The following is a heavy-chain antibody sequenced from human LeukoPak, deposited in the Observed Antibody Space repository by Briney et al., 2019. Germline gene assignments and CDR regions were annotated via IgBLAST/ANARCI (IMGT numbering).Heavy chain of an antibody. Sequence: PRRSLRLSCAASGFTFRSYGMHWVRQAPGKGLEWVAVIWHDGKNKYYADSVKGRFTISRDNSKNTLYLQMDSLRAEDTAVYYCARDRGSNDPIDYWGQGTLVTVSS. CDR3: ARDRGSNDPIDY. CDR1: GFTFRSYG. V-gene: IGHV3-33*01. CDR2: IWHDGKNK. D-gene: IGHD2-15*01. J-gene: IGHJ4*02.